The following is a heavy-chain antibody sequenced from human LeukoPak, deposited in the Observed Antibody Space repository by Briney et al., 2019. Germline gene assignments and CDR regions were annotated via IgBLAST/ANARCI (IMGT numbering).Heavy chain of an antibody. CDR3: ATVRFLEWLNYFDY. J-gene: IGHJ4*02. D-gene: IGHD3-3*01. V-gene: IGHV1-24*01. Sequence: ASVKVSCKVSGHTLTELSMHWVRQAPGKGLEWMGGFDPEDGETIYAQKFQGRVTMTEDTSTDTAYMELSSLRSEDTAVYYCATVRFLEWLNYFDYWGQGTLVTVSS. CDR1: GHTLTELS. CDR2: FDPEDGET.